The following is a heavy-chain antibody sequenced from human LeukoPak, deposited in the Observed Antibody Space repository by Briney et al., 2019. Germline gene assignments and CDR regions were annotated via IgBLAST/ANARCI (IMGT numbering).Heavy chain of an antibody. D-gene: IGHD5-18*01. CDR2: IYPSDSGT. J-gene: IGHJ4*02. Sequence: AAALQIFTYGVGYSFTSYWIGCWRRMPGKGVEGMGIIYPSDSGTRYSPSFQGQVTISADKSITTAYLQLNSLRASDTAMYYCGRLMNTLQLWLDFWGQGTLVTVSS. CDR3: GRLMNTLQLWLDF. CDR1: GYSFTSYW. V-gene: IGHV5-51*01.